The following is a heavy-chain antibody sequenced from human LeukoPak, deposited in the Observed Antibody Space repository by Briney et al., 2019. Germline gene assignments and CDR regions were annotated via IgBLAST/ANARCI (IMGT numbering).Heavy chain of an antibody. Sequence: GGSLRLSCAASGITVSNNYMSWVRQAPGKGLDWVSVVYVGGRTFYADSVQGRFTISRDNSKNTLYLQMNSLRVEDTAVYYCANVAGTYQPDFDYWGQGTLVTVSS. V-gene: IGHV3-53*01. J-gene: IGHJ4*02. D-gene: IGHD6-13*01. CDR1: GITVSNNY. CDR3: ANVAGTYQPDFDY. CDR2: VYVGGRT.